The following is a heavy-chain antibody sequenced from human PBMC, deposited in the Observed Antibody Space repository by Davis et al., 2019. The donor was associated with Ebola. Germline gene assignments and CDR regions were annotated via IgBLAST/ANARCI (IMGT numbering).Heavy chain of an antibody. Sequence: ETLSLTCTVSGGSITSYYWSWIRQPPGKGLEWIGYMYFTGSTNYNPSLKSRVTISVDTSKNQFSLKLSAVTAADTAVYYCAREDVYSSGWYDYWGQGTLVTVSS. CDR3: AREDVYSSGWYDY. D-gene: IGHD6-19*01. CDR2: MYFTGST. CDR1: GGSITSYY. V-gene: IGHV4-59*01. J-gene: IGHJ4*02.